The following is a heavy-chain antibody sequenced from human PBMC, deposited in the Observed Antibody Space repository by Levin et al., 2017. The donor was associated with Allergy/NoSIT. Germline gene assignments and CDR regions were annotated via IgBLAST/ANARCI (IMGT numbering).Heavy chain of an antibody. CDR1: GGSMRTYY. CDR3: ARNNGDYYDSVAYDPLYLES. Sequence: SETLSLTCSVSGGSMRTYYWSWIRQPAGKGLEWIGRVYGGGSTKYNPSLKSRVTMSIDKSKNNFSLKMTSGTAADTAVYYCARNNGDYYDSVAYDPLYLESWGRGTLVTVSS. D-gene: IGHD3-22*01. CDR2: VYGGGST. J-gene: IGHJ4*02. V-gene: IGHV4-4*07.